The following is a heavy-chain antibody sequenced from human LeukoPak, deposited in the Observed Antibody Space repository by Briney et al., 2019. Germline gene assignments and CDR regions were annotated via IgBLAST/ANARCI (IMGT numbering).Heavy chain of an antibody. CDR1: GFTFSSYA. J-gene: IGHJ6*02. Sequence: QPGGSLRLSCAASGFTFSSYAMSWVRQAPGKGLEWVSAISGSGGSTYYTDSVKGRFTISRDNSKNTLYLQMNSLRAEDTAVYYCPRGWQQLFTLTSYYYGMDVWGQGTTVTVSS. D-gene: IGHD6-13*01. CDR3: PRGWQQLFTLTSYYYGMDV. V-gene: IGHV3-23*01. CDR2: ISGSGGST.